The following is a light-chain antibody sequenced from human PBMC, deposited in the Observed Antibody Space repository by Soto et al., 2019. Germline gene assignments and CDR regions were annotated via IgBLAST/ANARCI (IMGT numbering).Light chain of an antibody. Sequence: QSVLTQPRSVSGSPGQPVTISCTGTSSDVGGYKYVSWYQLHPDKVPQLLIYDVSERPSGVPDRFSGSKSGNTASLTISGLQAEDEADYYCCSFAGSHSVVFGGGTQLTVL. J-gene: IGLJ3*02. V-gene: IGLV2-11*01. CDR3: CSFAGSHSVV. CDR2: DVS. CDR1: SSDVGGYKY.